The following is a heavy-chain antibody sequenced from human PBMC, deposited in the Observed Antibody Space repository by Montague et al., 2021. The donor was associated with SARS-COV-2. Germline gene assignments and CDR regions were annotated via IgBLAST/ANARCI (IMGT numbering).Heavy chain of an antibody. J-gene: IGHJ6*02. CDR3: ARDQGYNWNYYYYYGMDV. CDR2: IYYSGST. Sequence: SETLSLTCTVSGGSISSSSYYWGWIRQPPGKGLEWIGSIYYSGSTYYNPSLKSRVTISVDTSKNQFSLELSSVTAADTAVYYCARDQGYNWNYYYYYGMDVWGQGTTVTVSS. D-gene: IGHD1-20*01. CDR1: GGSISSSSYY. V-gene: IGHV4-39*07.